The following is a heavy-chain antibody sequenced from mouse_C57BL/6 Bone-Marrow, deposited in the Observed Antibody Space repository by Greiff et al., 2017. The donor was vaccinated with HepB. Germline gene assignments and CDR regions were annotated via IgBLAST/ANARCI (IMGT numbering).Heavy chain of an antibody. CDR1: GYTFTSYW. CDR3: ARRRDYSNWYFDV. V-gene: IGHV1-64*01. D-gene: IGHD2-5*01. J-gene: IGHJ1*03. CDR2: IHPNSGST. Sequence: QVQLKQPGAELVKPGASVKLSCKASGYTFTSYWMHWVKQRPGQGLEWIGMIHPNSGSTNYNEKFKSKATLTVDQSSSTAYMQLSSLTSEDSAVYYCARRRDYSNWYFDVWGTGTTVTVSS.